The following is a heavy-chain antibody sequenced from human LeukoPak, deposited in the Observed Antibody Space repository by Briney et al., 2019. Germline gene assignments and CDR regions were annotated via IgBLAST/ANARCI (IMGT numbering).Heavy chain of an antibody. CDR3: ASGYYESSLDY. V-gene: IGHV1-18*01. CDR1: GYTFTSSG. Sequence: ASLKVSCEASGYTFTSSGISWVRQAPGQGLEWMGWIRAYTGNTNYAQKLQGRVTMTTDTSTSTAYMELRSLRSDDTAVYYCASGYYESSLDYWGQGTLVTVSS. CDR2: IRAYTGNT. J-gene: IGHJ4*02. D-gene: IGHD3-22*01.